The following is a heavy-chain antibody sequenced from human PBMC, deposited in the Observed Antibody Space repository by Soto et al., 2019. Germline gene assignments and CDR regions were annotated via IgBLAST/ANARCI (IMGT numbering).Heavy chain of an antibody. D-gene: IGHD3-22*01. CDR2: IIPMFGTA. V-gene: IGHV1-69*01. Sequence: QVQLVQSGAEVKKPGPSMKVSCKASGDTFSSYAINWVRQAPGQGLEWMGGIIPMFGTANYAQKFKGRVTITAGESTSTVYMELSSLRSEDTAVYYCARVGPAHYYDNNGYYSPLDYWGQGTLVTVSS. CDR1: GDTFSSYA. CDR3: ARVGPAHYYDNNGYYSPLDY. J-gene: IGHJ4*02.